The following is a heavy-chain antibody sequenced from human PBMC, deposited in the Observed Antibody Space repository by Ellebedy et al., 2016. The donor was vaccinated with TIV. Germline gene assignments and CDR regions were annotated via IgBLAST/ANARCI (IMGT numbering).Heavy chain of an antibody. CDR2: ISNSGVST. CDR1: GFTFTNYA. V-gene: IGHV3-23*01. CDR3: ARDSGRRRSWDNDY. J-gene: IGHJ4*02. D-gene: IGHD3-10*01. Sequence: GESLKISCVASGFTFTNYAMNWVRQAPGKGLEWVSGISNSGVSTSYADSVRGRFTISRDNAKSTVFLQMNSLRADDTAIYYCARDSGRRRSWDNDYWGQGTLVTVSS.